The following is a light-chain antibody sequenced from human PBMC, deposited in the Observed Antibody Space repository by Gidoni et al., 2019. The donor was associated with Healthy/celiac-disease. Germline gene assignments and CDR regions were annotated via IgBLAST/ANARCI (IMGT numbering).Light chain of an antibody. CDR3: QQYNNWPREYT. CDR2: GAS. CDR1: QSVSSN. Sequence: EIVMTQSPATLSVSPGEKDPLSGRASQSVSSNLAWYQQKPGQAPRLLIYGASTRATGIPARFSGSGSGTEFTLTISSLQSEDFAVYYCQQYNNWPREYTFGQGTKLEIK. J-gene: IGKJ2*01. V-gene: IGKV3-15*01.